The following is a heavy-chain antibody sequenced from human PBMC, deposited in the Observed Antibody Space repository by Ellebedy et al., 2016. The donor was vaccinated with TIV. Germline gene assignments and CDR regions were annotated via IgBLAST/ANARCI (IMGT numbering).Heavy chain of an antibody. CDR2: IYYSGST. Sequence: GSLRLXXTVSGGSISSYYWSWIRQPPGKGLEWIGYIYYSGSTNYNPSLKSRVTISVDTSKNQFSLKLSSVTAADTAVYYCARAPYCGGDCYSHWYFDLWGRGTLVTVSS. D-gene: IGHD2-21*02. V-gene: IGHV4-59*12. CDR3: ARAPYCGGDCYSHWYFDL. CDR1: GGSISSYY. J-gene: IGHJ2*01.